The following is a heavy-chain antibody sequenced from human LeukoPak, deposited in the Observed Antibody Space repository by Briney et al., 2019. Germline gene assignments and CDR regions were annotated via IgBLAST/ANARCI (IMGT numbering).Heavy chain of an antibody. CDR1: GYTFTSYY. V-gene: IGHV1-69*13. CDR3: ARTNTARGLYYYYYMDV. D-gene: IGHD3-10*01. CDR2: IIPIFGTA. J-gene: IGHJ6*03. Sequence: GASVKVSCKASGYTFTSYYMHWVRQAPGQGLEWMGGIIPIFGTANYAQKFQGRVTITADESTSTAYMELSSLRSEDTAVYYCARTNTARGLYYYYYMDVWGKGTTVTISS.